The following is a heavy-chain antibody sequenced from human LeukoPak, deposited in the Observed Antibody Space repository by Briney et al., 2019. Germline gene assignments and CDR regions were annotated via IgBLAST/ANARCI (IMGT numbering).Heavy chain of an antibody. CDR2: IIPTLGIA. V-gene: IGHV1-69*04. D-gene: IGHD3-16*01. CDR1: GGTFSSYA. Sequence: SVKVSCKASGGTFSSYAISWVRQAPGQGLEWMGRIIPTLGIANYAQKFQGRVTITADKSTSTAYMELSSLRSEDTAVYYCARDSQGGRPYYYYGMDVWGQGTTVTVSS. CDR3: ARDSQGGRPYYYYGMDV. J-gene: IGHJ6*02.